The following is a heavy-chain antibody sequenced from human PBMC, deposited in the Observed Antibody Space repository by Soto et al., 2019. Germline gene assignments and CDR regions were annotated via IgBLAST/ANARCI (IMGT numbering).Heavy chain of an antibody. D-gene: IGHD2-2*01. CDR1: GYTFTSYG. V-gene: IGHV1-18*01. CDR3: ARVLGVPAAPRGYYYYGMDV. Sequence: GASVKVSCKASGYTFTSYGISWVRQAPGQGLEWMGWISAYNGNTNYAQKLQGRVTMTTDTSTSTAYMELRSLRSDDTAVYYCARVLGVPAAPRGYYYYGMDVWGQGTTVTVSS. CDR2: ISAYNGNT. J-gene: IGHJ6*02.